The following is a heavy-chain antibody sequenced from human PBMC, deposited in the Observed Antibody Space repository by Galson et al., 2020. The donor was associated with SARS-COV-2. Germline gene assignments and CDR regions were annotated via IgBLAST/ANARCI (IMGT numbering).Heavy chain of an antibody. V-gene: IGHV2-70*11. CDR1: GFSLTTSGMC. CDR2: IDWDGDT. D-gene: IGHD6-19*01. Sequence: ESGPTLVKPTQTLTLTCTFSGFSLTTSGMCVNWIRQPTGKAMEWLARIDWDGDTYYSTSLKTRLTISKDTSKNQVVLTMTDMDPVDTATYYCARIDSSGCRGNYWGQGTPVTVSS. J-gene: IGHJ4*02. CDR3: ARIDSSGCRGNY.